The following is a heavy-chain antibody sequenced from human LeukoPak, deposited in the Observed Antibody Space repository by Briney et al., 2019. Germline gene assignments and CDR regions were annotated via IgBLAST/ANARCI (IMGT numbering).Heavy chain of an antibody. CDR1: GFRFSSYG. V-gene: IGHV3-30*18. CDR2: ISYDGSNK. J-gene: IGHJ6*02. CDR3: AKAVESFYYNYGMAV. Sequence: GGSLRLSCAASGFRFSSYGMHWVRQAPGKGLEWVAIISYDGSNKYYADSVKGRFTISRDNSKNTLYLQTNSLKAEDTAVYYCAKAVESFYYNYGMAVWGQGTTVTVSS.